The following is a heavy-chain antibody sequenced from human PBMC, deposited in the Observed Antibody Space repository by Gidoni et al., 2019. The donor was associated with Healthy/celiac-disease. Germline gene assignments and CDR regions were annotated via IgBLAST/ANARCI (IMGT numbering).Heavy chain of an antibody. J-gene: IGHJ4*02. CDR2: IYSGGST. CDR1: GFTVSSTY. Sequence: VQLVESGGGLVQPGGSLRPPCAAPGFTVSSTYMGWVRQAPGKGLEWVSVIYSGGSTYYADSVKGRFTIARDNSKNTLYLQMNSLRAEDTAVYYCARDLGGVYSGGAYFDYWGQGTLVTVSS. D-gene: IGHD5-12*01. V-gene: IGHV3-66*01. CDR3: ARDLGGVYSGGAYFDY.